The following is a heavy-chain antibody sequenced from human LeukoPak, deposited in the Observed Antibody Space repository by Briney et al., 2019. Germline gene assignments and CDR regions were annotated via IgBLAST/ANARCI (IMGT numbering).Heavy chain of an antibody. D-gene: IGHD4-17*01. CDR3: ARRSVTTFDY. CDR2: IYSGGST. V-gene: IGHV3-53*01. CDR1: GFTVSSNY. J-gene: IGHJ4*02. Sequence: GGSLRLSCAASGFTVSSNYMSWVRQAPGKGLEWVSVIYSGGSTYYADSVKGRFTISRDNSKNTLYLQMSSLRADDTAVYYCARRSVTTFDYWGQGTLVTVSS.